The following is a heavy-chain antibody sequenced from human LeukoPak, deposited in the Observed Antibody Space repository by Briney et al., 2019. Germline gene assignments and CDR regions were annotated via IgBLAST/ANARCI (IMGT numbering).Heavy chain of an antibody. Sequence: GGSLRLSCAASGFTFSDYSMNWVRQAPGKGLEWVGFIRSKAYGGTTEYAASVKGRFTISRDDSKSIAYLQMNSLKTEDTAVYYCTRDEPPFDYWGQGTQVTVSS. V-gene: IGHV3-49*04. CDR1: GFTFSDYS. J-gene: IGHJ4*02. CDR3: TRDEPPFDY. CDR2: IRSKAYGGTT.